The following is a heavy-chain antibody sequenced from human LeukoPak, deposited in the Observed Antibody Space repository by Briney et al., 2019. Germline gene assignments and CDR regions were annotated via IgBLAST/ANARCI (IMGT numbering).Heavy chain of an antibody. CDR2: VYHSGST. D-gene: IGHD1-1*01. Sequence: SQTLSLTCTVSGYSISSGYYRGWIRQPPGKGLEWIGSVYHSGSTYYNPSLKSRVTISVDTSKNQFSLKLSSVTAADTAVYYCAREGPTSFSDYWGQGTLVTVS. CDR1: GYSISSGYY. CDR3: AREGPTSFSDY. J-gene: IGHJ4*02. V-gene: IGHV4-38-2*02.